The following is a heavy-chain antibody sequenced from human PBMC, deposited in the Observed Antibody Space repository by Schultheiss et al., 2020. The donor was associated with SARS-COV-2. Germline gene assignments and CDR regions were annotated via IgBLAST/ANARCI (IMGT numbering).Heavy chain of an antibody. V-gene: IGHV3-53*01. CDR2: VYSDGRT. J-gene: IGHJ4*02. CDR1: GFTFSSYA. Sequence: GGSLRLSCAASGFTFSSYAMSWVRQAPEKGLEWVSVVYSDGRTYYTDSVKGRFIISRDNAKNTLYLQMNSLRAEDTAVYYCARVFMRAFDYWGQGTLVTVSS. CDR3: ARVFMRAFDY. D-gene: IGHD3-3*02.